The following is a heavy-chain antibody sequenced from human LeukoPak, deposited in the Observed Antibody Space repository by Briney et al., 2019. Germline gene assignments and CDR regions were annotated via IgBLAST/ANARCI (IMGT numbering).Heavy chain of an antibody. CDR2: IISIFGTA. J-gene: IGHJ2*01. D-gene: IGHD4-17*01. V-gene: IGHV1-69*05. Sequence: GSSVKVSCKASGGTFSSYAISWMRQAPGQGLEWMGRIISIFGTANYAQKFQGRVTITTDESTSTAYMELSSLRSEDTAVYYCASVTTVTPVWYFDLWGRGTLVTVSS. CDR3: ASVTTVTPVWYFDL. CDR1: GGTFSSYA.